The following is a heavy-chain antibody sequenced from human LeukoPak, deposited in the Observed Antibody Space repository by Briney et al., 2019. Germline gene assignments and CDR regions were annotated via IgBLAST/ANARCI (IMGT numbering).Heavy chain of an antibody. J-gene: IGHJ4*02. Sequence: SQTLSLTCTVSGGSISSGSYYWSWIRQPAGKGLEWIERIYTSGSTNYNPSLKSRVTISVDTSKNQFSLKLSSVTAADTAVYYCARGVGLELHYWGQGTLVTVSS. CDR1: GGSISSGSYY. CDR2: IYTSGST. V-gene: IGHV4-61*02. D-gene: IGHD1-7*01. CDR3: ARGVGLELHY.